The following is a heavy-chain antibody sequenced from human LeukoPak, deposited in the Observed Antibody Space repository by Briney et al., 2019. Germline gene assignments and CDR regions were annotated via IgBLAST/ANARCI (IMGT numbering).Heavy chain of an antibody. Sequence: GGSLRPPCAASGFTFSSYGMHWVRQAPGKGLEWVAFIRYDGSNKYYADSVKGRFTISRDNSKNTLYLQMNSPRAEDTAVYYCAKESGIGRSFDYWGQGTLVTVSS. J-gene: IGHJ4*02. V-gene: IGHV3-30*02. CDR1: GFTFSSYG. CDR3: AKESGIGRSFDY. D-gene: IGHD3-10*01. CDR2: IRYDGSNK.